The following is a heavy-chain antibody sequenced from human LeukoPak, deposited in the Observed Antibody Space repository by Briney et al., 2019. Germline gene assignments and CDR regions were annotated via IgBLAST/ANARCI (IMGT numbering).Heavy chain of an antibody. J-gene: IGHJ6*03. CDR3: AGTGDLYYYMDV. CDR1: GGSFSGYY. Sequence: SETLSLTCAVYGGSFSGYYWSWIRQPPGKGLEWIGEINHSGSTNYNPSLKSRVTTSVDTSKNQFSLKLSSVTAADTAVYYCAGTGDLYYYMDVWGKGTTVTVSS. CDR2: INHSGST. D-gene: IGHD7-27*01. V-gene: IGHV4-34*01.